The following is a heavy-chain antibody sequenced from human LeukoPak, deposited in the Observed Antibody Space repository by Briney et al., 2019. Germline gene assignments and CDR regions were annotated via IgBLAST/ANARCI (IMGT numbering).Heavy chain of an antibody. CDR3: ARTILEYYYDSNGRYYFDY. V-gene: IGHV4-59*01. J-gene: IGHJ4*02. D-gene: IGHD3-22*01. Sequence: PSETLSLTCTVSGGSLSSFYWSWIRQPPGKGLEWIGYIYYSGSTNYNPYLESRVTISVDTSKNQFSLKLSSVTAADTAVYYCARTILEYYYDSNGRYYFDYWGQGTLVTVSS. CDR1: GGSLSSFY. CDR2: IYYSGST.